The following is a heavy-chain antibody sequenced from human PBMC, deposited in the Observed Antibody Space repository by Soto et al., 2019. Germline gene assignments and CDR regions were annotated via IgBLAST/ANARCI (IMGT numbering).Heavy chain of an antibody. CDR1: GGTFSSYT. V-gene: IGHV1-69*02. CDR3: ARLGYNWNDVNAFDI. J-gene: IGHJ3*02. CDR2: IIPILGIA. D-gene: IGHD1-20*01. Sequence: ASVKVSCKASGGTFSSYTISWVRQAPGQGLEWMGRIIPILGIANYAQKFQGRVTITADKSTSTAYMELSSLRSEDTAVYYCARLGYNWNDVNAFDIWGQGKMVTVSS.